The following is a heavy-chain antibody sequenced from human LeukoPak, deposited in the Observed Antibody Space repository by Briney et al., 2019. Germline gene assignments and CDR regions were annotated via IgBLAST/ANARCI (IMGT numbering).Heavy chain of an antibody. Sequence: GGSLTLSCAASGFTFSKYWMLWVRQAPGKGLEIVSLINTDGTVTTYADSVKSRFTVSRDNADNTMFLQMNSVRDEDTAVYYCATKQWLAPPPDSWGQGTPVTVSS. CDR1: GFTFSKYW. V-gene: IGHV3-74*01. D-gene: IGHD6-19*01. J-gene: IGHJ4*02. CDR2: INTDGTVT. CDR3: ATKQWLAPPPDS.